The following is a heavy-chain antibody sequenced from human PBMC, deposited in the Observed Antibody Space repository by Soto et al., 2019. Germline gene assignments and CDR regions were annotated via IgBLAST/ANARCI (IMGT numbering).Heavy chain of an antibody. V-gene: IGHV4-34*01. CDR2: INHSGST. J-gene: IGHJ4*02. CDR3: ARRAAGGYSYGGRNGGFDY. CDR1: GGSFSGYY. D-gene: IGHD5-18*01. Sequence: PSETLSLTCAVYGGSFSGYYWSWIRQPPGKGLEWIGEINHSGSTNYNPSLKSRVTISVDTSKNQFSPKLSSVTAADTAVYYCARRAAGGYSYGGRNGGFDYWGQGTLVTVSS.